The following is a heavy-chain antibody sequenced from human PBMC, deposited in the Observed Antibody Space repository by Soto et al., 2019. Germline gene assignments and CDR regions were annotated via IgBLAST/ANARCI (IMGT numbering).Heavy chain of an antibody. J-gene: IGHJ6*02. V-gene: IGHV1-69*01. CDR1: GGTFSSYA. D-gene: IGHD6-13*01. CDR2: IIPIFGTA. CDR3: AIVVTRSSSSSYYDDGMDV. Sequence: QVQLVQSGAEVKKPGSSVKVSCKASGGTFSSYAISWVRQAPGQGLEWMGGIIPIFGTANYAQKFQGRVTITADESTSTAYMELSSLRSEDTAVYYCAIVVTRSSSSSYYDDGMDVWGQGTTVTVSS.